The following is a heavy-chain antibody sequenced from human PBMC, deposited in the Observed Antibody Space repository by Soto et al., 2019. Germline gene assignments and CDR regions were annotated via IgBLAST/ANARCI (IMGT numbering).Heavy chain of an antibody. Sequence: GGSLRLSCAASGFTFSSYAMSWVRQAPGKGLEWVSAISGSGGSTYYADSGKGRFTISRDNSKNTLYLQMNSLRAEDTGVYYCAKDFRRYSYGAGDYYGMDVWGKGTTVTVSS. V-gene: IGHV3-23*01. CDR2: ISGSGGST. J-gene: IGHJ6*04. CDR1: GFTFSSYA. CDR3: AKDFRRYSYGAGDYYGMDV. D-gene: IGHD5-18*01.